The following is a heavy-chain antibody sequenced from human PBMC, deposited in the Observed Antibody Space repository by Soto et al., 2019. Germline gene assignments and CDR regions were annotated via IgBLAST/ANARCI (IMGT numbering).Heavy chain of an antibody. CDR3: AKVAVAGPFYFDY. Sequence: EVQLLESGGGLVQPGGSLRLSCAASGFTFSSYAMSWVRQAPGKGLEWVSAISGSGGSTHYADSVKGRFTVSRDNSKNTLYLQMNSLRAEDTAVYYCAKVAVAGPFYFDYWGQGTLVTVSS. J-gene: IGHJ4*02. D-gene: IGHD6-19*01. V-gene: IGHV3-23*01. CDR1: GFTFSSYA. CDR2: ISGSGGST.